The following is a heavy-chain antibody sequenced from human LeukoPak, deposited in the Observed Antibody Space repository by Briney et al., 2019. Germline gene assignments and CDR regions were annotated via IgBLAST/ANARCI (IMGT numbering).Heavy chain of an antibody. J-gene: IGHJ3*02. CDR1: GGSISSYY. Sequence: PSETLSLTCTVSGGSISSYYWSWIRQPPGKGLEWIGYIYYSGSTNYNPSLKSRVTISVDTSKNQFSLKLSSVTAADMAVYYCARGATSDSGFDIWGQGTMVTVSS. CDR3: ARGATSDSGFDI. D-gene: IGHD5-12*01. V-gene: IGHV4-59*01. CDR2: IYYSGST.